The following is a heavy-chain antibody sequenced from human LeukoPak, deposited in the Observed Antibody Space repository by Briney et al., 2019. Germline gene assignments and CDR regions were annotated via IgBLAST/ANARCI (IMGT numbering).Heavy chain of an antibody. V-gene: IGHV4-4*07. CDR3: ARGGDYTVTTSKFLGYFDY. CDR1: GGSISSYY. Sequence: SETLCLTCTVSGGSISSYYWSWIRQPAGKGLEWIGRIYTSGSTNYNPSRKSRVTMSVDTSNNQFYLKLSSVTAADTAVYYCARGGDYTVTTSKFLGYFDYWGQGTLVTVSS. D-gene: IGHD4-17*01. J-gene: IGHJ4*02. CDR2: IYTSGST.